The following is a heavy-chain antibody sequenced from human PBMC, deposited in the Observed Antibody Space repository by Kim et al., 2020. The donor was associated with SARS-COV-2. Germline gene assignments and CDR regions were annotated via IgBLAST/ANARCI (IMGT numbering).Heavy chain of an antibody. D-gene: IGHD6-13*01. V-gene: IGHV3-33*01. CDR2: IWYDGSNK. Sequence: GGSLRLSCAASGFTFSSYGMHWVRQAPGKGLEWVAVIWYDGSNKYYADSVKGRFTISRDNSKNTLYLQMNSLRAEDTAVYYCARDSGGGDSSSWWGSLARNYYYYYGMDVWGQGTTVTVSS. J-gene: IGHJ6*02. CDR3: ARDSGGGDSSSWWGSLARNYYYYYGMDV. CDR1: GFTFSSYG.